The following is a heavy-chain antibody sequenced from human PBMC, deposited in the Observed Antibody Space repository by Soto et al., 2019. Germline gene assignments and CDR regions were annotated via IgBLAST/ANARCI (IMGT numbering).Heavy chain of an antibody. V-gene: IGHV1-3*01. D-gene: IGHD3-16*02. J-gene: IGHJ5*02. CDR2: INPATGNT. Sequence: QVQLVQSGAEVKKPGASVKVSCKASGYTFATYAIHWVRQAPGEGLEWMGWINPATGNTEYSEKFQDRVTLTRDTSATTAYMELRGLRFEDTAVYYCARSYTSAGWLETWGQGTLVTVSS. CDR3: ARSYTSAGWLET. CDR1: GYTFATYA.